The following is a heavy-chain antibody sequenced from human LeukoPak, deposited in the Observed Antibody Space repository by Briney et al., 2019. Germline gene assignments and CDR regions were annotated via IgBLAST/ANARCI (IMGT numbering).Heavy chain of an antibody. Sequence: GGSLRLSCAASGFTFSSYWMHWVRQAPGKGLVWVSRINTDGSSTSYADSVKGRFTISRDNAKNSLYLQMNSLRAEDTAVYYCARGRYCSSTSCYIGLFDYWGQGTLVTVSS. V-gene: IGHV3-74*01. CDR2: INTDGSST. CDR3: ARGRYCSSTSCYIGLFDY. D-gene: IGHD2-2*02. J-gene: IGHJ4*02. CDR1: GFTFSSYW.